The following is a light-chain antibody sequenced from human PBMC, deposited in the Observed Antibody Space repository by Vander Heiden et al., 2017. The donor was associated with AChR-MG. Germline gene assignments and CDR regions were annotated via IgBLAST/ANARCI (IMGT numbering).Light chain of an antibody. CDR3: QQRRSWPRT. Sequence: DIVLTQSPVTLSFYPGARATLTRRASQRLSTYLAWYQQRPGQPPRLLVYGASTRASGVPDRFTGSESGTDFILTISSLEPEDFAVYFCQQRRSWPRTFGQGS. CDR2: GAS. V-gene: IGKV3-11*01. CDR1: QRLSTY. J-gene: IGKJ1*01.